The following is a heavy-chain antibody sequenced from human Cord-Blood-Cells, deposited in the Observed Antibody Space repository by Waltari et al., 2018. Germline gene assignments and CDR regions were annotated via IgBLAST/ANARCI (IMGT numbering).Heavy chain of an antibody. D-gene: IGHD1-26*01. CDR1: GGSFSGYY. Sequence: QVQLQQWGAGLLKPSETLSLTCAVYGGSFSGYYWSWIRQPPGKGLEWIGEINHSGSTTYNPSLKSRVTISVDTSKNQFSLKLSSVTAADTAVYYCARGSSGSFYNWFDPWGQGTLVTVSS. J-gene: IGHJ5*02. CDR3: ARGSSGSFYNWFDP. V-gene: IGHV4-34*01. CDR2: INHSGST.